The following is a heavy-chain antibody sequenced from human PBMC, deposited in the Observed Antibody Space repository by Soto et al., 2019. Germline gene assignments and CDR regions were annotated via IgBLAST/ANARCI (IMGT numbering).Heavy chain of an antibody. J-gene: IGHJ4*02. CDR3: ARAQLWAFDY. V-gene: IGHV4-4*07. D-gene: IGHD3-10*01. Sequence: SETLSLTCNVSSVPITEYSWSWVRQSPGKGLEWIGRIYTSGSTNYNPSLKSRVTMSVDTSKNQFSLKLSSVTAADTAVYYCARAQLWAFDYWGQGTLVTVSS. CDR1: SVPITEYS. CDR2: IYTSGST.